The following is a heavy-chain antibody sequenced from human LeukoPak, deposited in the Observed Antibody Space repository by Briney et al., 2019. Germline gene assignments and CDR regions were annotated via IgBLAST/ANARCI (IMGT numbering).Heavy chain of an antibody. J-gene: IGHJ3*01. CDR1: RFIFTSYD. V-gene: IGHV3-30*02. CDR2: IRYSETET. CDR3: AKETYDAFNL. Sequence: GGSLRLSCATSRFIFTSYDMHWFRQAPGKGLEWVAFIRYSETETYYADSVKGGFTISRDNSKNTLYLVMNRVRAEDTAVYYCAKETYDAFNLWGQGTLVTVSS.